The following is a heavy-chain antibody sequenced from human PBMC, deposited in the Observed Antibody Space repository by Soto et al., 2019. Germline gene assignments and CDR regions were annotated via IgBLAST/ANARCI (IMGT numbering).Heavy chain of an antibody. J-gene: IGHJ5*02. Sequence: PGGSLRLSCAASGFTFSDYYMSWVRQAPGKGLEWVARIKPDESEKKYADSVKGRFSISRDNAKNSMYLQMDSLRGEDTAVYYCVRGGSNYASWGQGTLVTVSS. CDR2: IKPDESEK. V-gene: IGHV3-7*01. D-gene: IGHD4-4*01. CDR3: VRGGSNYAS. CDR1: GFTFSDYY.